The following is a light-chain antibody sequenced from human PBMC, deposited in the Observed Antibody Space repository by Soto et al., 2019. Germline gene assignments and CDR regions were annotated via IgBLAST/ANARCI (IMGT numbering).Light chain of an antibody. Sequence: QSVLTQPASVSGSLGQSITISCTGTSSDIGGYKYVSWYQQHPGKAPKLIIFEVSNRPSGVSDRFSGSNSGYTASLTISGLQAEDEADYYCTSYSRYRVLVFGGGTKVTVL. CDR1: SSDIGGYKY. CDR3: TSYSRYRVLV. V-gene: IGLV2-14*01. J-gene: IGLJ3*02. CDR2: EVS.